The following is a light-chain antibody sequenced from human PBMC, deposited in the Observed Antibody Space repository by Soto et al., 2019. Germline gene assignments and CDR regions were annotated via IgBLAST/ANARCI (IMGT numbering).Light chain of an antibody. V-gene: IGKV1-6*01. CDR1: QDIGND. CDR3: LQDYNFPLT. Sequence: AIQMTQSPSSVSASLGDRVTITCRASQDIGNDLAWYQQRPGQAPKLLIYAASSLQSGLPSRFSGGVSGTDFTLTINNLQPGDIATYYCLQDYNFPLTFGGGTKVEIK. J-gene: IGKJ4*01. CDR2: AAS.